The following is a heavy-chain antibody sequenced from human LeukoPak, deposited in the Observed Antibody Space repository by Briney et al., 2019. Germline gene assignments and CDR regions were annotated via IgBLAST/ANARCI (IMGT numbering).Heavy chain of an antibody. Sequence: GGSLRLSYAASGFTFSSYAMSWVRQAPGKGLEWVSAISGSGGSTYYADSVKGRFTISRDNSKNTLYLQMNSLRAEDTAVYYCAKARYSSSWAFDYWGQGTLVTVSS. V-gene: IGHV3-23*01. CDR3: AKARYSSSWAFDY. CDR2: ISGSGGST. D-gene: IGHD6-13*01. J-gene: IGHJ4*02. CDR1: GFTFSSYA.